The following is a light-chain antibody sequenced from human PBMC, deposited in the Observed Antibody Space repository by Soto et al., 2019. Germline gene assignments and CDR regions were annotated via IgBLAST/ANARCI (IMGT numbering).Light chain of an antibody. CDR1: SRDVGGYNY. J-gene: IGLJ1*01. CDR3: CSYAGTRDV. Sequence: QSVLTQPRSVSGSPGQSVTISCTGTSRDVGGYNYVSWYQQHPGKAPKLMIYDVSKRPSGVPDRFSGSKSGNTASLTISGLQAEDEADYYCCSYAGTRDVFGTGTKLTVL. CDR2: DVS. V-gene: IGLV2-11*01.